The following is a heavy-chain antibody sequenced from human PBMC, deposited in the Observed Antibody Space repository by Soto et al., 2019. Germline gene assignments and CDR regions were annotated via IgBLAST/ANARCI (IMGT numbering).Heavy chain of an antibody. Sequence: LRLSCAASGFTFSSYAMSWVRQAPGKGLEWVSAISGSGGSTYYADSVKGRFTISRDNSKNTLYLQMNSLRAEDTAVYYCAKSKWDTAPYYYYMDVWGKGTTVTVSS. CDR3: AKSKWDTAPYYYYMDV. J-gene: IGHJ6*03. CDR1: GFTFSSYA. V-gene: IGHV3-23*01. CDR2: ISGSGGST. D-gene: IGHD5-18*01.